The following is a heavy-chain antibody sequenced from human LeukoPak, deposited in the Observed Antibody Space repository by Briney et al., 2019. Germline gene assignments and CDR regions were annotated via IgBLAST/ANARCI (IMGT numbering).Heavy chain of an antibody. D-gene: IGHD3-10*01. CDR1: GGSISSSSYY. J-gene: IGHJ5*02. CDR3: ARIPSYYYGSGSYRWFDP. Sequence: SETLSLTCTVSGGSISSSSYYWGWIRQPPGKGLEWIGEINHSGSTNYNPSLKSRVTISVDTSKNQFSLKLSSVTAADTAVYYCARIPSYYYGSGSYRWFDPWGQGTLVTVSS. V-gene: IGHV4-39*07. CDR2: INHSGST.